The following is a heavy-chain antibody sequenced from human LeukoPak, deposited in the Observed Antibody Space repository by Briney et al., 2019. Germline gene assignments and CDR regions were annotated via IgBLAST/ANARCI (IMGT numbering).Heavy chain of an antibody. CDR3: ARVDPSQFYYGSGTYDY. CDR2: ISSSGST. CDR1: GDSISSGDYY. Sequence: SETLSLTCTVSGDSISSGDYYWSWIRQPAGKGLEWIGRISSSGSTNYNPSLKSRVTISVDTSKKQFSLKLSSVTAADTAVYYCARVDPSQFYYGSGTYDYWGQGTLVTVSS. D-gene: IGHD3-10*01. J-gene: IGHJ4*02. V-gene: IGHV4-61*02.